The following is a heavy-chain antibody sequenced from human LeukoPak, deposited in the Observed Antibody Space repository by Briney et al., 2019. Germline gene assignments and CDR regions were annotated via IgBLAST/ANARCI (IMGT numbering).Heavy chain of an antibody. V-gene: IGHV1-24*01. Sequence: ASVKVSCKVSGYTLTELSMHWVRRAPGKGLEWMGGFDPEDGETIYAQKFQGRVTTTEDTSTDTAYMELSSLRSEDTAVYYCATYSSGWYFDYWGQGTLVTVSS. CDR2: FDPEDGET. J-gene: IGHJ4*02. D-gene: IGHD6-19*01. CDR3: ATYSSGWYFDY. CDR1: GYTLTELS.